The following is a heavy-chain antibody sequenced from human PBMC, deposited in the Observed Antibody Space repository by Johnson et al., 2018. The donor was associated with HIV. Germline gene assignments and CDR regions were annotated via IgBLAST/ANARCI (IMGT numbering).Heavy chain of an antibody. CDR2: IKQDGSEK. CDR1: GFTFTTSA. D-gene: IGHD3-22*01. V-gene: IGHV3-7*03. J-gene: IGHJ3*02. Sequence: VQLVESGGGLVQPGGSLRLSCAASGFTFTTSAMSWVRQAPGKGLEWVANIKQDGSEKYYVDSVKGRFTISRDNAKNSLYLQMNSLRAEDTAVYYCAKDTGAYYDTFLAFDIWGQGTMVTVSS. CDR3: AKDTGAYYDTFLAFDI.